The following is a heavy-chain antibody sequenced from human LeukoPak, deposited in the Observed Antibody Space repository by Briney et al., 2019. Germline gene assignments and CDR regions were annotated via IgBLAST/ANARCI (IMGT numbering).Heavy chain of an antibody. V-gene: IGHV5-51*01. CDR3: ARLSVYSSGWYRFDY. Sequence: GESLKISCKGSGYSFTSYWLAWVRQMPGKGLEGMGIIYPGDSESRYSPSFQGQVTISADKYISTAYLQWSSLKASDTAMYYCARLSVYSSGWYRFDYWGQGTLVTVSS. CDR2: IYPGDSES. D-gene: IGHD6-19*01. J-gene: IGHJ4*02. CDR1: GYSFTSYW.